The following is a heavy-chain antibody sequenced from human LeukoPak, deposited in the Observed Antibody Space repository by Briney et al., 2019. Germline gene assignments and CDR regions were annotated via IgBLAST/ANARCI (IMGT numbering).Heavy chain of an antibody. CDR3: ARYCGGDCYLI. V-gene: IGHV3-66*01. D-gene: IGHD2-21*02. Sequence: GGSLRLSCAASGFTVSSNYMSWVRQAPGKGLEWVSVIYSGGSTYYADSVKGRFTISRDYSKNTLYLQMNSLRAEDTAVYYCARYCGGDCYLIWGQGTLVTVSS. CDR1: GFTVSSNY. CDR2: IYSGGST. J-gene: IGHJ4*02.